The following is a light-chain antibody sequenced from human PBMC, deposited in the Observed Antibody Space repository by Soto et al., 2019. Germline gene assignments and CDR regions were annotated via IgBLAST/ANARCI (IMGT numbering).Light chain of an antibody. J-gene: IGKJ4*01. Sequence: DIQMTQSPSTLSASVGDRVTITCRASHGVSNYLAWYQQKPGKLPKLLIYAASTLQSGVPSRFSGGGSGTDFTLTISSLQPEDVATYYCQKYNSAPLTFGGGTRVEIK. V-gene: IGKV1-27*01. CDR1: HGVSNY. CDR3: QKYNSAPLT. CDR2: AAS.